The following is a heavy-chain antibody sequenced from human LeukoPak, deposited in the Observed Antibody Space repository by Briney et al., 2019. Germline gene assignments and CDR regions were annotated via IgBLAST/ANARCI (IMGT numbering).Heavy chain of an antibody. CDR2: VYYSGNT. CDR3: ARGYGRGWYGELGD. D-gene: IGHD6-19*01. Sequence: SETLSLTCTVSGGSISSYYWSWIRQPPGKGLEWIGYVYYSGNTNYTPSLKSRVTISVDTSKNQFSLKLSSVTAADTAVYYCARGYGRGWYGELGDWGQGTLVTVSS. CDR1: GGSISSYY. J-gene: IGHJ4*02. V-gene: IGHV4-59*08.